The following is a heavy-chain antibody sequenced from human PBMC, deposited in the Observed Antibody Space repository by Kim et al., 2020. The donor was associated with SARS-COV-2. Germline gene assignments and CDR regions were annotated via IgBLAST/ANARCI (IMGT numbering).Heavy chain of an antibody. D-gene: IGHD1-26*01. CDR2: IKQDGSEK. Sequence: GGSLRLSCAASGFTFSSYWMSWVRQAPGKGLEWVANIKQDGSEKYYVYSVKGRFTISRDNAKNSLYLQLNSLRDEDTAVYVCARDLTSGSYLNLFDPWG. CDR1: GFTFSSYW. V-gene: IGHV3-7*03. J-gene: IGHJ5*02. CDR3: ARDLTSGSYLNLFDP.